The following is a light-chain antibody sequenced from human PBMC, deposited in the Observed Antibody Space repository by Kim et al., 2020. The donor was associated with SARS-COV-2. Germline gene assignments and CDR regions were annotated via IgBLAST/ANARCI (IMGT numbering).Light chain of an antibody. V-gene: IGLV6-57*01. CDR3: QSYDSSGNWV. J-gene: IGLJ3*02. CDR1: RDRLSGNY. CDR2: EDN. Sequence: KTVPLPCPRNRDRLSGNYVQGYRQPPGSPPPTVIYEDNQSPSGVPVRFSGSIDSSSNSASHPISGLKTEDEADYYCQSYDSSGNWVFGGGTKLTVL.